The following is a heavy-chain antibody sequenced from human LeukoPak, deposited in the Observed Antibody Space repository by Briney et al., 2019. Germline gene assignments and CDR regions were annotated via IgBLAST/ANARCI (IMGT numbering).Heavy chain of an antibody. CDR1: GYTFTSYG. Sequence: GASVKVSCKASGYTFTSYGISWVRQAPGQGLEWMGWISAYNGNTNYAQKLQGRVTMTTDTSTSTAYMELRSLRSDDTAVYYCAREVLAGVVVTASPSFDYWGQGTLVTVSS. CDR3: AREVLAGVVVTASPSFDY. V-gene: IGHV1-18*01. J-gene: IGHJ4*02. CDR2: ISAYNGNT. D-gene: IGHD2-21*02.